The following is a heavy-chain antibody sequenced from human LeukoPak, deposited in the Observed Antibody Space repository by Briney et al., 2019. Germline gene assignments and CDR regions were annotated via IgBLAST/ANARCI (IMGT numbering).Heavy chain of an antibody. CDR1: GGSISSYY. D-gene: IGHD1-26*01. Sequence: PSETLSLTCTVSGGSISSYYWSWIRQPQGKGLEWIGYIYYSGSTNYNPSPKSRVTISVDTPKNQFSLKLSSVTAADTAVYYCASVSGSYDYWGQGTLVTVSS. J-gene: IGHJ4*02. CDR2: IYYSGST. V-gene: IGHV4-59*01. CDR3: ASVSGSYDY.